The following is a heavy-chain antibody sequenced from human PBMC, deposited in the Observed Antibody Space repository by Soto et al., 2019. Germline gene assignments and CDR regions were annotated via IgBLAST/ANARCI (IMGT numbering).Heavy chain of an antibody. CDR1: GGSFSGYY. Sequence: QVQLQQWGAGLLKPSETLSLTCAVYGGSFSGYYWSWIRQPPGKGLEWIGEINHSGSTNYNPSLKSRVTISVDTSKNQFSLKLSSVTAADTAVYYCARKYKGSGSYFLDYWGQGTLVTVSS. V-gene: IGHV4-34*01. CDR3: ARKYKGSGSYFLDY. D-gene: IGHD3-10*01. J-gene: IGHJ4*02. CDR2: INHSGST.